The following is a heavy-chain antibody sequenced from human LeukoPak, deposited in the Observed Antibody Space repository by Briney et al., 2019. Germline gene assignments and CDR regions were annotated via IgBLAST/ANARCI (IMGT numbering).Heavy chain of an antibody. V-gene: IGHV3-15*01. J-gene: IGHJ5*02. Sequence: GGSLTLSCGASGFTFNKAWMSWVRQTRGKGREWVGRIKENSVGGTTDYAAPVEGRFTISRDESKNTVYLEMRSLRTDETAIYYCPAGLGSTNDDTWGQGAVVTVSA. CDR1: GFTFNKAW. CDR2: IKENSVGGTT. CDR3: PAGLGSTNDDT. D-gene: IGHD2-8*01.